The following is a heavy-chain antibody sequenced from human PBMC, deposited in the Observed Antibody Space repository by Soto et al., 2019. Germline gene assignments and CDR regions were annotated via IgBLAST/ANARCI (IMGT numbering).Heavy chain of an antibody. CDR1: GGTFSSYA. Sequence: QVQLVQSGAEVKKPGSSVKVSCKASGGTFSSYAISWVRQAPGQGLEWMGGIIPIFGTANYAQKFQGRVTIXXDXSXXTAYMELSSLRSEDTAVYYCARDRHGVHYYYGMDVWGQGTTVTVSS. J-gene: IGHJ6*02. D-gene: IGHD3-3*01. CDR2: IIPIFGTA. V-gene: IGHV1-69*12. CDR3: ARDRHGVHYYYGMDV.